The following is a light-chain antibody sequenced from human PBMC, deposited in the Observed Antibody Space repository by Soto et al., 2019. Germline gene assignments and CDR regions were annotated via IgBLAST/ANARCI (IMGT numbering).Light chain of an antibody. CDR3: QERGRWPRAT. Sequence: EMVLTQSPATLSLSPGESATLSCRASQNVGLNFAWYPQKSGQPPRLLIHTASSRATGIPARFSGSGSRTDFTLTISSLEHEDIAVYYCQERGRWPRATFGGGTKVEMK. J-gene: IGKJ4*01. CDR2: TAS. V-gene: IGKV3-11*01. CDR1: QNVGLN.